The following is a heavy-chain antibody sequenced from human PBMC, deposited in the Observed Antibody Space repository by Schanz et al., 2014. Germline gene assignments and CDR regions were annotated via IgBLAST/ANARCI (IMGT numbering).Heavy chain of an antibody. Sequence: QVQLVESGGGVVQPGGSLRLSCAASGFIFSSYDMHWVRQAPGKGLEWVAFTRYDGSNEYYVESVKGRFTISRDNSKNTLYLRMTSLRAEDKVVSYCAKETTSSGSYSIIPPDYWGQGTLVTVSS. CDR2: TRYDGSNE. D-gene: IGHD3-10*01. V-gene: IGHV3-30*02. J-gene: IGHJ4*02. CDR3: AKETTSSGSYSIIPPDY. CDR1: GFIFSSYD.